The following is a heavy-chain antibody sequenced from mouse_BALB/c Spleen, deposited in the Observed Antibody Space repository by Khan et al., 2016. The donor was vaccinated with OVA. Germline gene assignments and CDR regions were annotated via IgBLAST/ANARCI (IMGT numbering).Heavy chain of an antibody. CDR1: GFSLSRYS. CDR3: ARNSDGASYWYFDV. D-gene: IGHD2-13*01. J-gene: IGHJ1*01. CDR2: IWIGGST. V-gene: IGHV2-6-4*01. Sequence: QVQLQQSGPGLVAPSPSLSITCTVSGFSLSRYSVHWARRPPGKGLEWLGIIWIGGSTTYNSALKSRLSISKDNSNSQAFLIMNSIQTDDTAMYYCARNSDGASYWYFDVWGAGTPVTVSS.